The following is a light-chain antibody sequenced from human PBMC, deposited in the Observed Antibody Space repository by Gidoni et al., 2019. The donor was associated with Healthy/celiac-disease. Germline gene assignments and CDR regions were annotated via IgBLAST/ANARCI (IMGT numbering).Light chain of an antibody. CDR2: DAS. V-gene: IGKV3-11*01. CDR1: QSVSSY. J-gene: IGKJ3*01. Sequence: EIVLTQSPATLSLSPGERATLSCRASQSVSSYLAWYQQKPGQAPRLLIYDASNRATGIPARFSGSGSGTDFTLTISRLEPEDFAVYYCQQRSNCLFXPXTKVDIK. CDR3: QQRSNCL.